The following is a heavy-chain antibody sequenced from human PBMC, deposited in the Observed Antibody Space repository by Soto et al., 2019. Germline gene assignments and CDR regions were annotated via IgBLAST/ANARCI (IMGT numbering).Heavy chain of an antibody. Sequence: QVQLQESGPGLVKPSGTLSLTCDVSGASISSVYWWSWVRQSPGKGLGWIGEMSQRGSANYRPSLKSRVTMSLDTSKNQFYLRLTSVTAADTAVYYCARYSALSGTYYFDYWGQGTLVTVSS. D-gene: IGHD6-13*01. CDR3: ARYSALSGTYYFDY. CDR2: MSQRGSA. J-gene: IGHJ4*02. V-gene: IGHV4-4*02. CDR1: GASISSVYW.